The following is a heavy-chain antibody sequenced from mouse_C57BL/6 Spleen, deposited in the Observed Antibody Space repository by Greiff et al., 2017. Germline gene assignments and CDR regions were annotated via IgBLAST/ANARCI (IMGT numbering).Heavy chain of an antibody. CDR3: TRAGDPAWFAY. Sequence: EVKVVESGEGLVKPGGSLKLSCAASGFTFSSYAMSWVRQTPEKRLEWVAYISSGGDYIYYADTVKGRFTISRDNARNTLYLQMSSLKSEDTAMYYCTRAGDPAWFAYWGQGTLVTVSA. CDR2: ISSGGDYI. V-gene: IGHV5-9-1*02. D-gene: IGHD2-13*01. CDR1: GFTFSSYA. J-gene: IGHJ3*01.